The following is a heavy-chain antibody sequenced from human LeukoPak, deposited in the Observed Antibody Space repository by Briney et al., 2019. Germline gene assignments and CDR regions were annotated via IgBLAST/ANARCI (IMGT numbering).Heavy chain of an antibody. Sequence: PSETLSLTCTVSGGYISSSSYYWGWIRQPPGKGLEWIGSIYYSGSTYYNPYLKSRVTISVDTSKNQFSLKLSSVTAADTAVYYCARVYARLRLGELSYNFDYWGQGTLVTVSS. CDR2: IYYSGST. D-gene: IGHD3-16*02. CDR3: ARVYARLRLGELSYNFDY. V-gene: IGHV4-39*01. J-gene: IGHJ4*02. CDR1: GGYISSSSYY.